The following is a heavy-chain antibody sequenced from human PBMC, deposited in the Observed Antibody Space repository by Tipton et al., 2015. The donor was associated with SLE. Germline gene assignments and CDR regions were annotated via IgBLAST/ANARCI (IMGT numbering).Heavy chain of an antibody. J-gene: IGHJ6*02. CDR2: IYSGGST. D-gene: IGHD6-13*01. V-gene: IGHV3-53*05. CDR1: GFTVSSNY. Sequence: SLRLSCAASGFTVSSNYMSWVRQAPGKGLEWVSVIYSGGSTYYADSVKGRFTIPRDNSKNTLYLQMNSLRAEDTAVYYCARDPYSSSRTWYYGMDVWGQGTTVTVSS. CDR3: ARDPYSSSRTWYYGMDV.